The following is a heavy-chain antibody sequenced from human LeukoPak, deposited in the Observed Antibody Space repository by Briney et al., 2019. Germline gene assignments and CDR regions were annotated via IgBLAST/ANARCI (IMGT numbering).Heavy chain of an antibody. D-gene: IGHD5-18*01. V-gene: IGHV1-46*01. CDR2: INPSGGST. CDR3: AREANTAMVIGY. J-gene: IGHJ4*02. Sequence: ASVKVSCKASGYTFTNYCMHWVRQAPGQGLEWMGIINPSGGSTSYAQKFQGRVTMTRDTSTSTVYMELSSLRSVDTAVYYCAREANTAMVIGYWGQGTLVTVSS. CDR1: GYTFTNYC.